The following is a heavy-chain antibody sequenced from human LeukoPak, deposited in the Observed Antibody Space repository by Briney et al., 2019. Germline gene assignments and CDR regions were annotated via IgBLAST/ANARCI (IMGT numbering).Heavy chain of an antibody. CDR2: IYYSGST. J-gene: IGHJ5*02. CDR1: GGSISSYY. CDR3: ARLGADILTGYNIIP. Sequence: PSETLSLTCTVSGGSISSYYCSWNRQLPGKGLEWIGYIYYSGSTNYNPSLKSRVTISVDTSKNQFSLKLSSVTAADTAVYYCARLGADILTGYNIIPWGQGTLVTVSS. V-gene: IGHV4-59*08. D-gene: IGHD3-9*01.